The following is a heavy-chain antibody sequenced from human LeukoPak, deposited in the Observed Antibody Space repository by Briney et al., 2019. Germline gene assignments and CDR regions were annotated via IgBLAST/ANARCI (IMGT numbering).Heavy chain of an antibody. Sequence: PGGSLRLSCAASGFTFSSYGMHWVRQAPGKGMEWVAFIRYDGSNKYYADSVKGRFTISRDNYKNTLYLQMNSLRAEDTAVYYCAKGSYYDFWSGYFNYWGQGTLVTVSS. CDR3: AKGSYYDFWSGYFNY. CDR1: GFTFSSYG. J-gene: IGHJ4*02. V-gene: IGHV3-30*02. D-gene: IGHD3-3*01. CDR2: IRYDGSNK.